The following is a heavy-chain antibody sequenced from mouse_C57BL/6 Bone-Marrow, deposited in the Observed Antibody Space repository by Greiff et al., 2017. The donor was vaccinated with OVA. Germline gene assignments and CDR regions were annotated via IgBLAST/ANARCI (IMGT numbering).Heavy chain of an antibody. Sequence: QVQLQQSGAELARPGASVKMSCKASGYTFTSYTMHWVKQRPGQGLEWIGYINPSSGYTKYNQKFKDKATLTADKSSSTAYMQLSSLTSEDSAVYYCASPLYYGSSYGYFDVWGTGTTVTVSS. CDR3: ASPLYYGSSYGYFDV. CDR1: GYTFTSYT. V-gene: IGHV1-4*01. D-gene: IGHD1-1*01. CDR2: INPSSGYT. J-gene: IGHJ1*03.